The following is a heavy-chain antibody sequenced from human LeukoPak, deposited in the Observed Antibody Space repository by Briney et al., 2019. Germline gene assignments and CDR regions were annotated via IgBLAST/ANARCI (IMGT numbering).Heavy chain of an antibody. CDR2: IKQDGSEK. J-gene: IGHJ5*02. CDR1: GFTFSSYW. V-gene: IGHV3-7*03. CDR3: AKAQLGEYNWFDP. D-gene: IGHD6-13*01. Sequence: PGGSLRLSCAASGFTFSSYWMSWVRQAPGKGLEWVANIKQDGSEKYYVDSVKGRFTISRDNSKNTLYLQMNSLRAEDTAVYYCAKAQLGEYNWFDPWGQGTLVTVSS.